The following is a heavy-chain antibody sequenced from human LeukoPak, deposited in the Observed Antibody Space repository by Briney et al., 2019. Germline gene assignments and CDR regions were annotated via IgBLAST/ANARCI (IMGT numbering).Heavy chain of an antibody. V-gene: IGHV4-61*08. CDR2: IYYSGST. CDR3: ARLAMVRGVTADFDY. Sequence: SETLSLTCAVSGGSISSGGYSWSWIRQPPGKGLEWIGYIYYSGSTNYNPSLKSRVTISVDTSKNQFSLKLSSVTAADTAVYYCARLAMVRGVTADFDYWGQGTLVTVSS. D-gene: IGHD3-10*01. J-gene: IGHJ4*02. CDR1: GGSISSGGYS.